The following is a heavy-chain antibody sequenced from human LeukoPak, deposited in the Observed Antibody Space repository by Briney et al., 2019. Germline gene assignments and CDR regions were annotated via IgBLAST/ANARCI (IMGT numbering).Heavy chain of an antibody. CDR2: ISGSGGST. CDR3: AKDHRYCSSTSCYVFDY. V-gene: IGHV3-23*01. Sequence: GGSLRLSCAASGFTFSSYNINWVRQAPGKGLEWVSAISGSGGSTYYADSVKGRFTISRDNSKNTLYLQMNSLRAEDTAVYYCAKDHRYCSSTSCYVFDYWGQGTLVTVSS. CDR1: GFTFSSYN. D-gene: IGHD2-2*01. J-gene: IGHJ4*02.